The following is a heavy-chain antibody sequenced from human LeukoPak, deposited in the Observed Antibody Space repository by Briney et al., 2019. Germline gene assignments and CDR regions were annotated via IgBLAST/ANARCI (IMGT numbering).Heavy chain of an antibody. D-gene: IGHD3-10*01. CDR2: IYPGDSDT. Sequence: GESLKISCQGSGYSFTSYWIGWVRQMPGKGLEWIGIIYPGDSDTRYSPSFQGQVTISADKSISTAYLQWSSLKASDTAMYYCARLYYGSGRDKNWFDPWGQGTLVTVSS. CDR1: GYSFTSYW. J-gene: IGHJ5*02. V-gene: IGHV5-51*01. CDR3: ARLYYGSGRDKNWFDP.